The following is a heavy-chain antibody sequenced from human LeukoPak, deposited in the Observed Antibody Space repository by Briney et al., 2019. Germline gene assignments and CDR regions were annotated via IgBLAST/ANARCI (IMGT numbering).Heavy chain of an antibody. Sequence: GGSLRLSCAASGFTFGSYSMNWVRQAPGKGLEWVSSISSSSSYIYYADSVKGRFTISRDNAKNSLYLQMNSLRAEDTAVYYCARDDRSRVVPAEFDYWGQGTLVTVSS. CDR3: ARDDRSRVVPAEFDY. J-gene: IGHJ4*02. CDR2: ISSSSSYI. V-gene: IGHV3-21*01. D-gene: IGHD2-2*01. CDR1: GFTFGSYS.